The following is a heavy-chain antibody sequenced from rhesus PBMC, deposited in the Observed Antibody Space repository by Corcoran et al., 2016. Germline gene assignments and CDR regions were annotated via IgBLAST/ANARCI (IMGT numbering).Heavy chain of an antibody. CDR1: GGSISCKW. Sequence: QLQLLESGPGLVKPSETLSPTCAGAGGSISCKWVSQIRQPPGRGRAWFGRIAGSGSTYSNPSLKSRVTLSVDTAKSQLSRKLPSVTAADTAVFYCARQGGTYNRCDVWGPGVLVTVSS. J-gene: IGHJ5-1*01. V-gene: IGHV4-173*01. D-gene: IGHD1-44*01. CDR3: ARQGGTYNRCDV. CDR2: IAGSGST.